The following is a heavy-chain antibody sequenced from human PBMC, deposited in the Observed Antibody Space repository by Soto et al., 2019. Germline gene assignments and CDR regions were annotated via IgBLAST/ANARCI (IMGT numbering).Heavy chain of an antibody. CDR1: GGSFSGYY. D-gene: IGHD3-10*01. CDR3: ARGFNYYGSGSYYGSRICGMDV. CDR2: INHSGST. V-gene: IGHV4-34*01. J-gene: IGHJ6*02. Sequence: SETLSLTCAVYGGSFSGYYWSWIRQPPGKGLEWIGEINHSGSTNYNPSLKSRVTISVDTSKNQFSLKLSSVTAADTAVYYCARGFNYYGSGSYYGSRICGMDVWGQGTTVTVSS.